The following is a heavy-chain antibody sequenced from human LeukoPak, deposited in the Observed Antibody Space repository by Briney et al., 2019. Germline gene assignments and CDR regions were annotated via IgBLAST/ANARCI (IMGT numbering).Heavy chain of an antibody. CDR1: GGSFSGYY. V-gene: IGHV4-34*01. CDR3: ARGGLGAIQGFDY. J-gene: IGHJ4*02. Sequence: SETLSLTCAVYGGSFSGYYWSWIRQPPGKGLEWIGEINHSGSTNYNPSPKSRVTISVDTSKNQFSLELSSVTAADTAVYYCARGGLGAIQGFDYWGQGTLVTVSS. CDR2: INHSGST. D-gene: IGHD1-26*01.